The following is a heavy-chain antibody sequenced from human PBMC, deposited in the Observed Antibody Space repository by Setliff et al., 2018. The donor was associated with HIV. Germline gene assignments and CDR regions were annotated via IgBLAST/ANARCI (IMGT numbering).Heavy chain of an antibody. D-gene: IGHD3-3*01. CDR1: GFTFGDYA. CDR3: TTTLRTRNFWSGYSVLSDY. V-gene: IGHV3-15*01. J-gene: IGHJ4*01. Sequence: LRLSCTTSGFTFGDYAMSWVRQAPGKGLEWIGRIKSISDGATTDYAAPVEGRFAISRDDSNNTLYLQMNSLKTEDTAVYYCTTTLRTRNFWSGYSVLSDYWGQGTLVTVSS. CDR2: IKSISDGATT.